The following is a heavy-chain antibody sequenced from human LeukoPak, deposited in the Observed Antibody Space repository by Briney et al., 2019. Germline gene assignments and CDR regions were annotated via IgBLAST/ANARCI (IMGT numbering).Heavy chain of an antibody. Sequence: GGSLRLSCAASGFTFSSYSMNWVRQAPGKGLEWVSSISSSSSYIYYADSVKGRFTISRDNAKNSLYLQMNSLRAEDTAMYYCARVNWGYYYDYFDYWGQGTLVTVSS. V-gene: IGHV3-21*04. J-gene: IGHJ4*02. CDR1: GFTFSSYS. D-gene: IGHD3-22*01. CDR2: ISSSSSYI. CDR3: ARVNWGYYYDYFDY.